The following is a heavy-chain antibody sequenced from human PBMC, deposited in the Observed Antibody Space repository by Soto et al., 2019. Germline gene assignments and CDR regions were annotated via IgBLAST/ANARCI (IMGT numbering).Heavy chain of an antibody. V-gene: IGHV3-53*01. CDR2: IYSGGST. D-gene: IGHD5-12*01. J-gene: IGHJ3*02. CDR3: ARVEMATIGGAFDI. CDR1: GFTFSSYA. Sequence: GGSLRLSCAASGFTFSSYAMSWVRQAPGKGLEWVSVIYSGGSTYYADSVKGRFTISRDNSKNTLYLQMNSLRAEDTAVYYCARVEMATIGGAFDIWGQGTMVTVSS.